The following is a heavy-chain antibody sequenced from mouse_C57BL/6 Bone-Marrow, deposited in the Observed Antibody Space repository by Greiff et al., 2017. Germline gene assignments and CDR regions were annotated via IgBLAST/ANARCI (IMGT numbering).Heavy chain of an antibody. V-gene: IGHV1-54*01. D-gene: IGHD3-2*02. CDR2: INPGSGGT. CDR3: GDSAGYGY. CDR1: GYAFTNYL. Sequence: QVQLQQSGAELVRPGTSVKVSCKASGYAFTNYLIEWVKQRPGQGLEWIGVINPGSGGTNYNEKFKGKATLTADKSSSTAYMQLSSLTTEDSAIYYCGDSAGYGYWGQGTTLTVSS. J-gene: IGHJ2*01.